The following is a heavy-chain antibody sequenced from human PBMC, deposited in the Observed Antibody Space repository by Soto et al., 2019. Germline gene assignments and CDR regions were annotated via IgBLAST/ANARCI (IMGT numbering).Heavy chain of an antibody. J-gene: IGHJ5*02. D-gene: IGHD3-22*01. CDR3: ARDMLGDYYDSSGYYFNWFDP. Sequence: GGSLRLSCAASGFTFSSYAMHWVRQAPGKGLEWVAVIWYDGSNKYYADSVKGRFTISRDNSKNTLYLQMNSLRAEDTAVYYCARDMLGDYYDSSGYYFNWFDPWGQGTLVTVSS. CDR2: IWYDGSNK. V-gene: IGHV3-33*08. CDR1: GFTFSSYA.